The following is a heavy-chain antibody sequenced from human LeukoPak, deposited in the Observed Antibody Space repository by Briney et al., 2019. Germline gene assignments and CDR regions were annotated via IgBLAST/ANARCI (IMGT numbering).Heavy chain of an antibody. CDR3: AKDSAPAVYGDSYHDRFDY. D-gene: IGHD4-17*01. J-gene: IGHJ4*02. Sequence: GGSLRLSCAASGFTFSSYGMHWVRQAPGKGLEWVAVISYDGSNKYYADSVKGRFTISRDNSKNTLYLQMNSLRAEDTAVYYCAKDSAPAVYGDSYHDRFDYWGQGTLVTGSS. CDR2: ISYDGSNK. V-gene: IGHV3-30*18. CDR1: GFTFSSYG.